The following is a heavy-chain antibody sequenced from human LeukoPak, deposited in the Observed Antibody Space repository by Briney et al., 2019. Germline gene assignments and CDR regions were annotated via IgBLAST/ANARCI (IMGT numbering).Heavy chain of an antibody. CDR1: GFTVSSNY. CDR2: IYSGGST. D-gene: IGHD7-27*01. V-gene: IGHV3-53*01. Sequence: GGSLRLSCAASGFTVSSNYMSWVSQAPGKGLEWVSVIYSGGSTYYADSVKGRFTISRDNSKNTLYLQMNSLRAEDTAVYYCARATGDRDPDFFDYWGQGTLVTVSS. CDR3: ARATGDRDPDFFDY. J-gene: IGHJ4*02.